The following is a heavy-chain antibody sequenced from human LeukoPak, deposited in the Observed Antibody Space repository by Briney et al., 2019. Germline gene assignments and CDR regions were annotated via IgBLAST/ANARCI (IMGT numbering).Heavy chain of an antibody. CDR3: ARAVRYYYDSSGYYNNWFDP. Sequence: GGSLRLSCAASGFTFSSYEMNWVRQAPGKGLEWVSYISSSGSTIYYADSVKGRFTISRDNAKNSLYLQMNSLRAEDTAVYYCARAVRYYYDSSGYYNNWFDPWGQGTLVTVSS. CDR1: GFTFSSYE. J-gene: IGHJ5*02. V-gene: IGHV3-48*03. CDR2: ISSSGSTI. D-gene: IGHD3-22*01.